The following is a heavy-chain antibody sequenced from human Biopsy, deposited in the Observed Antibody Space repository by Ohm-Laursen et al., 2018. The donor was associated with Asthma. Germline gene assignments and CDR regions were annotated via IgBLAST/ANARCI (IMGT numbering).Heavy chain of an antibody. CDR3: SRNEIEDGIYFDN. D-gene: IGHD5-24*01. CDR1: GVSIRSYY. J-gene: IGHJ4*02. Sequence: GTLSLACSVSGVSIRSYYWTWIRQPPGKGLEWIGNIHYSGSTYSNPSLKSRVTISVDTSKNQFSLKLSSVTAADTAVYFCSRNEIEDGIYFDNWGQGTLVTVSS. V-gene: IGHV4-59*01. CDR2: IHYSGST.